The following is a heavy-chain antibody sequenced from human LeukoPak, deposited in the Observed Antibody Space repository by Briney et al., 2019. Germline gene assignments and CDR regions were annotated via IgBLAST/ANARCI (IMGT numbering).Heavy chain of an antibody. Sequence: SETLSLTCAVYGGSFSGYYLSWIRQPPGKGLEWIGEINHSGSTNYNPSLKSRVTISVDTSKNQFSLKLSSVTAADTAVYYCARGVRYSGSYRPPKNFDYWGQGTLVTVSS. D-gene: IGHD1-26*01. CDR2: INHSGST. J-gene: IGHJ4*02. CDR3: ARGVRYSGSYRPPKNFDY. V-gene: IGHV4-34*01. CDR1: GGSFSGYY.